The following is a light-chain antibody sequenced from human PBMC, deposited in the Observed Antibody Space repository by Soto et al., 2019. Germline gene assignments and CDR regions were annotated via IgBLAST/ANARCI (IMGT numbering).Light chain of an antibody. CDR3: ISYAGTAYV. Sequence: QYVLTQPPSASGSPGQTVTISCTGTSSDFGGYNYVCWYQQYPGKVPKLIIYEGSERPSGVPDRFSGSKSGNTASLTVSGLQPEDGADYYCISYAGTAYVFGTGTKVTVL. J-gene: IGLJ1*01. CDR2: EGS. CDR1: SSDFGGYNY. V-gene: IGLV2-8*01.